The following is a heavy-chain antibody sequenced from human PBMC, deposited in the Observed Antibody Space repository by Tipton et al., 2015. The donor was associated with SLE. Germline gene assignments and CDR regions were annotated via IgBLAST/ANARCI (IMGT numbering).Heavy chain of an antibody. V-gene: IGHV4-59*01. J-gene: IGHJ2*01. Sequence: TLSLTCTVSGGSISSCYWSWIRQPPGKGLEWIGYIYYSGSTNYNPSLKSRVTISVDTSKNQFSLKLSSVTAADTAVYYCARGAGRSYWYFDLWGRGTLVTVSS. CDR2: IYYSGST. CDR3: ARGAGRSYWYFDL. CDR1: GGSISSCY. D-gene: IGHD1-1*01.